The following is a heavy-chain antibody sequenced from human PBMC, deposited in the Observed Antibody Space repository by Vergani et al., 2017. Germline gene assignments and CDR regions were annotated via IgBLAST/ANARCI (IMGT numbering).Heavy chain of an antibody. D-gene: IGHD6-13*01. V-gene: IGHV3-23*01. CDR2: ISGSGAST. J-gene: IGHJ4*02. CDR1: GFTFSSYA. CDR3: ARVPSIAAADVNY. Sequence: EVQLLESGGGLIQPGGSLRLSCAASGFTFSSYAMSWVRQAPGKGLEWVSGISGSGASTYYADSVKGRFTISRDNSKNTLFLQMNSLRAEDTAVYYCARVPSIAAADVNYWGQGTLVTVSS.